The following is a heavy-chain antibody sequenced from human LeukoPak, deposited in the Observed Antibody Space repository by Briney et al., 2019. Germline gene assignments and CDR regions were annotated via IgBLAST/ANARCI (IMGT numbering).Heavy chain of an antibody. Sequence: GGSLRLSCAASGFTVSSNYMSWVRQAPGKGLEWVSVLYSGGSTDYADSVKGRFTISRDNSKNTLYLQMNSLRAEDTAVYYCARELLIGSGSYYFDYWGQGTLVTVSS. CDR3: ARELLIGSGSYYFDY. J-gene: IGHJ4*02. D-gene: IGHD3-10*01. V-gene: IGHV3-66*01. CDR1: GFTVSSNY. CDR2: LYSGGST.